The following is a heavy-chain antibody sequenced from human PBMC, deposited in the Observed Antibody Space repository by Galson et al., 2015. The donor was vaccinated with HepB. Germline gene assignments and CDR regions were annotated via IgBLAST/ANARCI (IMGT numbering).Heavy chain of an antibody. CDR1: GFTFSSYA. V-gene: IGHV3-7*01. CDR3: ARDPPFDY. CDR2: IKQDGSEK. J-gene: IGHJ4*02. Sequence: SLRLSCAASGFTFSSYAMHWVRQAPGKGLEWVANIKQDGSEKYYVDSVKGRFTISRDNAKNSLYLQMNSLRAEDTAVYYCARDPPFDYWGQGTLVTVSS.